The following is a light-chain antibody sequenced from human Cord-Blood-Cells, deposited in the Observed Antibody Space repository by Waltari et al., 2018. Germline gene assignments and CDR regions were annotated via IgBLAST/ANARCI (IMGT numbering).Light chain of an antibody. V-gene: IGLV1-40*01. CDR1: SPTIRPGYH. CDR3: QSYDSSLSVV. Sequence: HSALTQPPSVSAPPGHRVPISSTGGSPTIRPGYHQHWYQQPPGTAPKLLIYGNSNRPSGVPHRFSGSKSGTSVSLAITGLQAEDEADYYCQSYDSSLSVVFDGGTKLTVL. J-gene: IGLJ2*01. CDR2: GNS.